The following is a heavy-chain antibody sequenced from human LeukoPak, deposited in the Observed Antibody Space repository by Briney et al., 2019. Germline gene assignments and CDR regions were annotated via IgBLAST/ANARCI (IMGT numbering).Heavy chain of an antibody. CDR3: ARDDARVF. CDR1: GFTFSSYS. J-gene: IGHJ4*02. Sequence: GGSLRLSCAASGFTFSSYSMNWVRQAPGKGLEWVSFISSSSSYIYYADSVKGRFTISRDNAKNSLYLQINSLRAEDTAVYYCARDDARVFWGQGTLVTVSS. V-gene: IGHV3-21*01. D-gene: IGHD2-2*01. CDR2: ISSSSSYI.